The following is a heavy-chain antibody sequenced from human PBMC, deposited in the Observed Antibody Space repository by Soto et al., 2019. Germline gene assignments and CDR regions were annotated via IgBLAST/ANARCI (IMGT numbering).Heavy chain of an antibody. CDR1: GYTFTSYG. CDR2: ISAYNGNT. V-gene: IGHV1-18*01. Sequence: QVQLVQSGAEVKKPGASVKVSCKASGYTFTSYGISWVRQAPGQGLEWMGWISAYNGNTNYAQKRQGRVTMTTYTSTITAYMERRSLRSDDTAVYYCARDGCASCYLEGAFDIWGQGTMVTVSS. J-gene: IGHJ3*02. D-gene: IGHD2-2*01. CDR3: ARDGCASCYLEGAFDI.